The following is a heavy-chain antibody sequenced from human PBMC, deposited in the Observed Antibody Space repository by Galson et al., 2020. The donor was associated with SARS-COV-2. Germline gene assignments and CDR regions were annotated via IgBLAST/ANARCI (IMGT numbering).Heavy chain of an antibody. CDR2: IIPIFGTA. D-gene: IGHD3-22*01. J-gene: IGHJ4*02. CDR1: GGTFSSYA. Sequence: SVKVSCKASGGTFSSYAISWVRQAPGQGLEWMGGIIPIFGTANYAQKFQGRVTITADESTSTAYMELSSLRSEDTAVYYCAREGRSVYYYDSSGPGRFDYWGQGTLVTVSS. V-gene: IGHV1-69*13. CDR3: AREGRSVYYYDSSGPGRFDY.